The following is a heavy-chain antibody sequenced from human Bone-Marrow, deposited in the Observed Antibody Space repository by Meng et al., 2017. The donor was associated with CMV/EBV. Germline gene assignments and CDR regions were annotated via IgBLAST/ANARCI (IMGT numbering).Heavy chain of an antibody. V-gene: IGHV1-69*04. J-gene: IGHJ5*02. D-gene: IGHD3-3*01. Sequence: SVKVSCKASGGTFSSSAIVWVRQAPGQGLEWMGRIIPILDITNYAQKFQGRVTITADKSTNTAYMEMSSLRSDDTAVYYCARVSPTIFGVVIRRRGFDPWGQGTLVTVSS. CDR1: GGTFSSSA. CDR2: IIPILDIT. CDR3: ARVSPTIFGVVIRRRGFDP.